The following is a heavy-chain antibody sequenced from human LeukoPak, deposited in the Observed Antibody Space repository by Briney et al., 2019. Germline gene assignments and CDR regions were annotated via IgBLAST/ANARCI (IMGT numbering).Heavy chain of an antibody. CDR2: IYTSGST. Sequence: SQTLSLTCAVSGGSISSASYYWSWIRQPAGKGLEWIGRIYTSGSTNYNPSLKSRVTISIDTSKNQFSLKLSSVTAADTAVYYCARRYGDYGYGWFDPWGQGTLVTVSS. CDR3: ARRYGDYGYGWFDP. CDR1: GGSISSASYY. J-gene: IGHJ5*02. V-gene: IGHV4-61*02. D-gene: IGHD4-17*01.